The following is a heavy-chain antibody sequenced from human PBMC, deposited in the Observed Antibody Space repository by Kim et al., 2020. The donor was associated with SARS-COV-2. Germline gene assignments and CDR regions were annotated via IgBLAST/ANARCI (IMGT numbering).Heavy chain of an antibody. D-gene: IGHD2-15*01. CDR3: ARPNFSGGSCYSNWFDP. CDR2: IYYSGST. J-gene: IGHJ5*02. V-gene: IGHV4-39*01. Sequence: SETLSLTCTVSGGSISSSSYYWGWIRQPPGKGLEWIGSIYYSGSTYYNPSLKSRVTISVDTSKNQFSLKLSSVTAADTAVYYCARPNFSGGSCYSNWFDP. CDR1: GGSISSSSYY.